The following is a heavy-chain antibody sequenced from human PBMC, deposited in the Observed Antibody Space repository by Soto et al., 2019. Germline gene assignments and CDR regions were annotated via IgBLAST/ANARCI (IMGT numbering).Heavy chain of an antibody. D-gene: IGHD2-2*01. CDR3: ARVPRYSFEIVQVPAVMFEDWLDP. CDR1: GYIFMNFA. V-gene: IGHV1-3*04. Sequence: GASVKVSCKASGYIFMNFALHWVRQAPGQTFEWMGWINTGNGKTEYSQKFQGRITIIRDTSASTAYMELSDLRSEDTAVYYCARVPRYSFEIVQVPAVMFEDWLDPWGQGTLVTVSS. CDR2: INTGNGKT. J-gene: IGHJ5*02.